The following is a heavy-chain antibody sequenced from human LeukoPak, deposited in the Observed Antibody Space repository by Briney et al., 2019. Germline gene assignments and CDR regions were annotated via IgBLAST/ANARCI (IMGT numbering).Heavy chain of an antibody. D-gene: IGHD2-15*01. CDR1: GDSINDHY. Sequence: PSETLSLTCTVSGDSINDHYWSWIRQPPGEGLEWIGYIYSSVSTNYNPSLKSRVTISIDTSKSQFSLRLTSVTAADTGVYYCARQRCSGNTCYRVDQLYYMDVWGKGATVTVSS. CDR2: IYSSVST. CDR3: ARQRCSGNTCYRVDQLYYMDV. J-gene: IGHJ6*03. V-gene: IGHV4-4*09.